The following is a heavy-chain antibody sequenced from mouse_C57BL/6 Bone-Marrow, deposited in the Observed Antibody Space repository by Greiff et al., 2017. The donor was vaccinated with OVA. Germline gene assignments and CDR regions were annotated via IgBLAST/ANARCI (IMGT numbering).Heavy chain of an antibody. V-gene: IGHV1-4*01. D-gene: IGHD2-1*01. CDR2: INPSSGYT. CDR3: ARDYGNYLDY. J-gene: IGHJ2*01. Sequence: VQLVESGAELARPGASVKMSCKASGYTFTSYTMHWVQQRPGQGLEWIGYINPSSGYTKYNQKFKDKATLTADKSSSTAYMQLSSLTSEDSAVYYCARDYGNYLDYWGQGTTLTVSS. CDR1: GYTFTSYT.